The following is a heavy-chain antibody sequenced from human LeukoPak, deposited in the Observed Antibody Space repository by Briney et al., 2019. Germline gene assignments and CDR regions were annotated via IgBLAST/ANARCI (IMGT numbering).Heavy chain of an antibody. CDR3: ARTEVATRPACWFDP. J-gene: IGHJ5*02. D-gene: IGHD5-12*01. Sequence: SETLSLTCTVSGGSINSYYWSWLRQPPGKGLEWIGYIYYSGSTNYNPSLKSRVTISVDTSKNQFSLKLSSVTAADTAVYYCARTEVATRPACWFDPWGQGTLVTVSS. CDR2: IYYSGST. CDR1: GGSINSYY. V-gene: IGHV4-59*01.